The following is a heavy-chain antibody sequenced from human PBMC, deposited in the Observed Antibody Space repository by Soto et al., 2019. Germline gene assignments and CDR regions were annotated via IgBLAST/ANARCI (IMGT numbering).Heavy chain of an antibody. CDR1: XXTFSFYS. D-gene: IGHD3-10*01. CDR2: VNPILSMS. V-gene: IGHV1-69*04. J-gene: IGHJ4*02. Sequence: QVQLVQSGAEVKRPGSSVXVSCXASXXTFSFYSINWVRQAPGLGLEWMGRVNPILSMSNYAQRFQGRVTMTADKSTSTAYMELSGLRSEDTAMYYCATSYGSGYRAFDYWGQGALVTVSS. CDR3: ATSYGSGYRAFDY.